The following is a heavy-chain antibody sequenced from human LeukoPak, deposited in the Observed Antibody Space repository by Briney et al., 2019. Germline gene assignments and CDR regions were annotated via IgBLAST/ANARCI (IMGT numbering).Heavy chain of an antibody. CDR1: GFTFSSYG. Sequence: PGGSLRLSCAASGFTFSSYGMHWVRQAPGKGLEWVAVISYDGSNKYYADSVKGRFTISRDNSKNTLYLHMYSLRAEDTAVYYCAKDHLGSGLDYFDYWGQGTLVTVSS. J-gene: IGHJ4*02. CDR3: AKDHLGSGLDYFDY. CDR2: ISYDGSNK. D-gene: IGHD1-26*01. V-gene: IGHV3-30*18.